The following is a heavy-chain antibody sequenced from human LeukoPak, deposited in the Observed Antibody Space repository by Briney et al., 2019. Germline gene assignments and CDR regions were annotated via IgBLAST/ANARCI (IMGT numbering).Heavy chain of an antibody. D-gene: IGHD2-8*02. Sequence: SETLSVTRVLYLGSFSGYYWSWIRQPPREGLEWVGEVYHSVGTNYNPPLPGRVASPVHTSRHHLPLKLSSVTAADTAVYYCAKNVLGLPNARRQDVWGKGTTVTVSS. CDR1: LGSFSGYY. V-gene: IGHV4-34*01. CDR3: AKNVLGLPNARRQDV. CDR2: VYHSVGT. J-gene: IGHJ6*04.